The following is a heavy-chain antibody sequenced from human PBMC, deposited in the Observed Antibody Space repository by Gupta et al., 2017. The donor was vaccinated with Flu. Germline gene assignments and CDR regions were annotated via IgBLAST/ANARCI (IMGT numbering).Heavy chain of an antibody. V-gene: IGHV3-30*04. CDR2: ISYDGRNE. Sequence: YAMPWVRQATGKGLDGVAVISYDGRNESYADSGKGRFTISRDNSKNTLDLQKNSMGAEETAVYYCAIEASSSSIDVRYFAYGGQGTMVTVYS. J-gene: IGHJ4*02. D-gene: IGHD6-6*01. CDR1: YA. CDR3: AIEASSSSIDVRYFAY.